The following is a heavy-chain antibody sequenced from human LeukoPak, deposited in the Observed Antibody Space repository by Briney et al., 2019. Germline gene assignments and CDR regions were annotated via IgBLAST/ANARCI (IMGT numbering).Heavy chain of an antibody. V-gene: IGHV3-66*01. CDR1: GFTVDRHY. Sequence: HPGGSLRPSCGTSGFTVDRHYMSWVRQAPGKGLEWVSILYSGGSTYYADSVKDRFTISRDNLRNTLHLQMNSLRVEDTAVYFCARVGPTISFDYWGQGTLVTVSS. D-gene: IGHD1-26*01. CDR3: ARVGPTISFDY. CDR2: LYSGGST. J-gene: IGHJ4*02.